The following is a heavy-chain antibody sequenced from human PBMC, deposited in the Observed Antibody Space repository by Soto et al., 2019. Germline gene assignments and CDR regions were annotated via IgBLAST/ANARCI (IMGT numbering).Heavy chain of an antibody. CDR1: GFTFSSYS. CDR2: ISTTSAYI. CDR3: VWPGGFDP. D-gene: IGHD3-16*01. Sequence: GGSLSLSCAASGFTFSSYSMNWVRQAPGKGLEWVSSISTTSAYIYYADSVKGRFTISRDNAKNSLYLHMNSLRVEDTAVYYCVWPGGFDPWGQGTLVTVSS. V-gene: IGHV3-21*01. J-gene: IGHJ5*02.